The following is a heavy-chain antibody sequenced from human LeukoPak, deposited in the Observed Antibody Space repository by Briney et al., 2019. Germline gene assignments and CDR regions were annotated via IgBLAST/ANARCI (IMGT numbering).Heavy chain of an antibody. CDR2: ISGSGGST. CDR3: ANDLPYDFWSGTVY. D-gene: IGHD3-3*01. Sequence: GGSLRLSCAASGFTFSSYAMSWVRQAPGKGLEWVSAISGSGGSTYYADSVKGRFTISRDDSKNTLYLQMNSLRAEDTAVYYCANDLPYDFWSGTVYWGQGTLVTVSS. J-gene: IGHJ4*02. CDR1: GFTFSSYA. V-gene: IGHV3-23*01.